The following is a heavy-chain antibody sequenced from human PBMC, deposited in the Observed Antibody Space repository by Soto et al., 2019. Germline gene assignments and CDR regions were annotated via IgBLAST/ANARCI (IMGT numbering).Heavy chain of an antibody. CDR1: GYRFETYA. Sequence: QVQLVQSGAEVKKPGASVKVSCKSSGYRFETYAMSWVRQAPGQGLEWMGWTSPKSGGTNYAQKFQGRVTMTWDTSLNTAYMELSSLMSEDTAVYYCARPPGYISDWYYFDLWGQGTLVTVSS. CDR2: TSPKSGGT. V-gene: IGHV1-2*02. J-gene: IGHJ4*02. D-gene: IGHD6-19*01. CDR3: ARPPGYISDWYYFDL.